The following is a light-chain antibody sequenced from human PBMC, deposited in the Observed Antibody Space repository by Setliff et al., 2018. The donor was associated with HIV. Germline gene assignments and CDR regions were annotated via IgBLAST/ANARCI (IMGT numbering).Light chain of an antibody. J-gene: IGLJ1*01. CDR2: EVS. CDR1: SSDVGFSNS. CDR3: SSFLSTTTSV. Sequence: QSVLTQPASVSGSPGQSITISYTGISSDVGFSNSVSWYQQHPGKAPKLLVYEVSNRPSGVSNRFSGSKSGNTASLTISGLQAEDEGDYYCSSFLSTTTSVFGSGTKVTVL. V-gene: IGLV2-14*01.